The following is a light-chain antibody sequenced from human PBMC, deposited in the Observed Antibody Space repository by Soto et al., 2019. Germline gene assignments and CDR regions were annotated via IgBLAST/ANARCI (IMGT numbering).Light chain of an antibody. V-gene: IGLV3-1*01. J-gene: IGLJ2*01. CDR1: QLGTKY. CDR2: QDS. CDR3: QAWDGKSVV. Sequence: SYELTQAPSVSVSQGQKASITCSGDQLGTKYVCWYQQNPGQSPVMVIYQDSKRPSGIPERFSGSNSGSTATLTIRGTQAMDEADYYCQAWDGKSVVFGGGTKVTVL.